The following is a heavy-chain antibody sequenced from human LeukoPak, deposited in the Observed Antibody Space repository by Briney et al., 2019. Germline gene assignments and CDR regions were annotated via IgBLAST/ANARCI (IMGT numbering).Heavy chain of an antibody. CDR1: GGSISSNY. D-gene: IGHD3-10*01. Sequence: SLSLSLTCTVSGGSISSNYWGWVRQHAGKGLEWIGLIYTSGSTNYNPSLKSRVTMSVDTSKSQFSLKLTSVTAADTAVYYCVGGSGSYYTPYYWGQGTLVTVSS. CDR2: IYTSGST. CDR3: VGGSGSYYTPYY. V-gene: IGHV4-4*07. J-gene: IGHJ4*02.